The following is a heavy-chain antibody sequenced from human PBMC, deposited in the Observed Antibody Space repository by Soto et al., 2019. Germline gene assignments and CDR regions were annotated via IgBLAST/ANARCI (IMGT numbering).Heavy chain of an antibody. CDR3: VSQRTSVLTQAYFDY. CDR1: GGPVSTSNYY. Sequence: SETLSLTCTVSGGPVSTSNYYWGWKLQSPGKGLDWIGSVYYRGRSYSKSSVKSRVTISVDTSKNQFSLNLNSVTASDTAVYFCVSQRTSVLTQAYFDYWGPGALVTVSS. D-gene: IGHD2-8*01. J-gene: IGHJ4*02. CDR2: VYYRGRS. V-gene: IGHV4-39*01.